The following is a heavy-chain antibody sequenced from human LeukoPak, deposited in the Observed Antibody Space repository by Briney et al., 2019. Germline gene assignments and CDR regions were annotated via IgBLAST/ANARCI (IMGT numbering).Heavy chain of an antibody. D-gene: IGHD3-22*01. CDR2: ISSSGSTI. J-gene: IGHJ4*02. CDR3: ARDFYDSGGYYISPMDY. Sequence: PGGSLRLSCAASGFSFSDYYMSLIRQAPGKGLEWISYISSSGSTIKYADSVKGRFTISRDNAKNSLYLRMDSLRAEDTAVYYCARDFYDSGGYYISPMDYWGQGTLVTVSS. CDR1: GFSFSDYY. V-gene: IGHV3-11*01.